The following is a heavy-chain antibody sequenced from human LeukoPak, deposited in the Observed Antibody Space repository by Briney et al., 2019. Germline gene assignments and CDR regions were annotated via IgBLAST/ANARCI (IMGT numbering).Heavy chain of an antibody. CDR2: IYYSGST. CDR3: ASARTSSRSWFTFDY. D-gene: IGHD6-13*01. V-gene: IGHV4-39*01. J-gene: IGHJ4*02. Sequence: SETLSLTCTVSGGSISSSSYYWGWIRQPPGKGLEWIGSIYYSGSTYYNPSLKSRVTISVDTSKNQLSLKPSSVTAADTAVYYCASARTSSRSWFTFDYWGQGILVTVSS. CDR1: GGSISSSSYY.